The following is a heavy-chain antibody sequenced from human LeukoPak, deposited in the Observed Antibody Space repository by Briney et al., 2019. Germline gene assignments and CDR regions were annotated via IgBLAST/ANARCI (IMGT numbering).Heavy chain of an antibody. CDR3: AKDGGGMVRGVKYYFDY. D-gene: IGHD3-10*01. J-gene: IGHJ4*02. V-gene: IGHV3-23*01. CDR1: GFTFSSYA. Sequence: GGSLRLSCAAPGFTFSSYAMSWVRQAPGKGLEWVSAISGSGGSTYYADSVKGRFTISRDNSKNTLYLQMNSLRAEDTAVYYCAKDGGGMVRGVKYYFDYWGQGTLVTVSS. CDR2: ISGSGGST.